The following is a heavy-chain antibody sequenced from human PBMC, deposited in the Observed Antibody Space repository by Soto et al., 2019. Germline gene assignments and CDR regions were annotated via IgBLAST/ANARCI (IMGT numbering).Heavy chain of an antibody. Sequence: GASVKVSCKASGYTFTSYGISWVRQAPGQGLEWMGWISAYNGNTNYAQKLQGRVTMTTDTSTSTAYMELRSLRSDDTAVYYCARDPDIVVVPAANYYYYGMDVWGQGXTVTVSS. CDR1: GYTFTSYG. V-gene: IGHV1-18*01. J-gene: IGHJ6*02. CDR3: ARDPDIVVVPAANYYYYGMDV. D-gene: IGHD2-2*01. CDR2: ISAYNGNT.